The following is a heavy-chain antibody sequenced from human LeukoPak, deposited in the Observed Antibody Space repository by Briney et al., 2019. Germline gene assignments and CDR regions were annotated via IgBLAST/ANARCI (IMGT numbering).Heavy chain of an antibody. V-gene: IGHV1-69*13. J-gene: IGHJ6*02. CDR3: AREEGFWSGLVPYYYGMDV. D-gene: IGHD3-3*01. CDR2: IIPIFGTA. Sequence: ASVKVSCKAFGGTFSSYAISWVRQAPGQGLEWMGGIIPIFGTANYAQKFQGRVTITADESTSTAYMELSSLRSEDTAVYYCAREEGFWSGLVPYYYGMDVWGQGTTVTVSS. CDR1: GGTFSSYA.